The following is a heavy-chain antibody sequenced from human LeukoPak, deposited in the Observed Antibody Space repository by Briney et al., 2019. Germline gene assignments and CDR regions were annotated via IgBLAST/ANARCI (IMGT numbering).Heavy chain of an antibody. CDR3: ARDWGFGELLETYYYYYYMDV. CDR2: MLYDGSNK. V-gene: IGHV3-30*01. J-gene: IGHJ6*03. D-gene: IGHD3-10*01. Sequence: TGGSLRLSCAASGFTFSSHWMSWVRQAPGKGLEWVAVMLYDGSNKKYADSVKGRFTISRDNSKNTLYLQMNSLRAEDTAVYYCARDWGFGELLETYYYYYYMDVWGKGTTVTVSS. CDR1: GFTFSSHW.